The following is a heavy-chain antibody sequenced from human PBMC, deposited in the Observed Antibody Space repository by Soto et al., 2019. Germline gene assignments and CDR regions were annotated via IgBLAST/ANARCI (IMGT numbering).Heavy chain of an antibody. V-gene: IGHV3-48*03. CDR1: GFTFSSYE. J-gene: IGHJ6*02. CDR3: ARDQWLRSHYYYYGMDV. CDR2: ISSSGSTI. D-gene: IGHD5-12*01. Sequence: GGSLRLSCAASGFTFSSYEMNWVRQAPGKGLEWVSYISSSGSTIYYADSVKGRFTISRDNAKNSLYLQMNSLRAEDTAVYYCARDQWLRSHYYYYGMDVWGQGTTVSVSS.